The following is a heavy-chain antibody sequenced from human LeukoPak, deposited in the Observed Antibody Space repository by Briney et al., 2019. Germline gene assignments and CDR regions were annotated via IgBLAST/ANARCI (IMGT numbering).Heavy chain of an antibody. Sequence: SGNLCCTPAGYTFSIYDISMERDAPGPGHGRKGGLNTKSRSTCYAQKFQVRVPMTRDTSISTAYMELSSLTSEDTAKYYCARGPRDYDESIRYNWFDPWGQGTPVTVSS. V-gene: IGHV1-8*01. CDR3: ARGPRDYDESIRYNWFDP. CDR1: GYTFSIYD. CDR2: LNTKSRST. D-gene: IGHD4-17*01. J-gene: IGHJ5*02.